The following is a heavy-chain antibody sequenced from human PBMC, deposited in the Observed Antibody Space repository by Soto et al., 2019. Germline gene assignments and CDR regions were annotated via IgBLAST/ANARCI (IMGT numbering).Heavy chain of an antibody. J-gene: IGHJ4*02. CDR3: ARVPTGRYGVWNY. CDR1: GFTFSSYW. D-gene: IGHD4-17*01. V-gene: IGHV3-74*01. CDR2: INTDGSTT. Sequence: EVQLVESGGGLVQPGGSLRLSCAASGFTFSSYWMHWVRQAPGKGLVWVSRINTDGSTTTYADSVKGRFTISSDNAKNTLHLQMDSLRAEDTAVYYCARVPTGRYGVWNYWGQGTLVTVSS.